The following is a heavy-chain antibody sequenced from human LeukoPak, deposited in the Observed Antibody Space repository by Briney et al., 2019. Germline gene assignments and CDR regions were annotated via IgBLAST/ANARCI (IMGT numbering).Heavy chain of an antibody. Sequence: SETLSLTCTVSGGSISSYYWSWIRQPPGKGLEWIGYIYYSGSTNYNPSLKSRVTISVDTSKNQFSLKLSSVTAADTAVYYCARHVPLCSGGSCYYYYYYMDVCGKGTTVTVSS. CDR2: IYYSGST. CDR3: ARHVPLCSGGSCYYYYYYMDV. J-gene: IGHJ6*03. D-gene: IGHD2-15*01. V-gene: IGHV4-59*08. CDR1: GGSISSYY.